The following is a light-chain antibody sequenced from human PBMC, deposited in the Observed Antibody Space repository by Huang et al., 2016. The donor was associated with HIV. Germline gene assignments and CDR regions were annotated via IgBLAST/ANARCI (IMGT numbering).Light chain of an antibody. Sequence: DIQMTQSPSSLSASVGDRVTITCQASQDISNYLNWYQQKPGKAPKILINDASNLETGVPSRYSGGGSGTDFSCTISSLQPEDFATYYCQQYDNLPYTFGQGTKLEIK. V-gene: IGKV1-33*01. CDR2: DAS. CDR1: QDISNY. CDR3: QQYDNLPYT. J-gene: IGKJ2*01.